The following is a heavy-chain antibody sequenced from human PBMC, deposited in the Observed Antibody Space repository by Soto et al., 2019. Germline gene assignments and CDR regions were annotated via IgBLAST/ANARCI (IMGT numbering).Heavy chain of an antibody. V-gene: IGHV1-69*06. Sequence: SVKVSCKASGGTFSSYAISWVRQAPGQGLEWMGGIIPIFGTANYAQKFQGRVTITADKSTSTAYMELSSLRSEDTAVYYCASAVPAAIGYYYYGMEVWGQGTTVTVSS. CDR2: IIPIFGTA. D-gene: IGHD2-2*02. CDR3: ASAVPAAIGYYYYGMEV. J-gene: IGHJ6*02. CDR1: GGTFSSYA.